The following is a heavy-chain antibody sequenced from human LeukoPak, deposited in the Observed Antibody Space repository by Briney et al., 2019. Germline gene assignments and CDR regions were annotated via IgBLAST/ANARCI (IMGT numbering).Heavy chain of an antibody. CDR2: ISGSGGST. J-gene: IGHJ6*03. V-gene: IGHV3-23*01. Sequence: GGSLRLSCAASGFTFSSYAMSWVRQAPGKGLEWVSAISGSGGSTYYADSVKGRFTISRDNAKNSLYLQMNSLRAEDTAVYYCARDGNSPAYYYYMDVWGKGTTVTVSS. CDR3: ARDGNSPAYYYYMDV. D-gene: IGHD1-1*01. CDR1: GFTFSSYA.